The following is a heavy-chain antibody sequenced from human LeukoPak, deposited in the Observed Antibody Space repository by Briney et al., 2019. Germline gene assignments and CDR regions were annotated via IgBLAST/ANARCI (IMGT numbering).Heavy chain of an antibody. J-gene: IGHJ5*02. Sequence: ASVKVSCKTSGYTFSTYYMHWVRQAPGQGLEWMGRINPSSGGTNYAQKFQGRVTMTRDTSISTAYMELSRLRSDDTAVYYCARGSITGNWFDPWGQGTLVTVSS. CDR2: INPSSGGT. D-gene: IGHD1-20*01. CDR3: ARGSITGNWFDP. CDR1: GYTFSTYY. V-gene: IGHV1-2*06.